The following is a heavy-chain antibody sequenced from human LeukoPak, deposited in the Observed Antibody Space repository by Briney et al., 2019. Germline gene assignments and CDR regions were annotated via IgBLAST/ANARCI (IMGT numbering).Heavy chain of an antibody. V-gene: IGHV4-34*01. CDR3: ASHSYYYDSSGYPHPFDY. CDR2: IYYSGST. Sequence: SETLSLTCAVYGGSFSGYYWGWIRQPPGKGLEWIGSIYYSGSTYYNPSLKSRVTISVDTSKNQFSLKLSSVTAADTAVYYCASHSYYYDSSGYPHPFDYWGQGTLVTVSS. CDR1: GGSFSGYY. D-gene: IGHD3-22*01. J-gene: IGHJ4*02.